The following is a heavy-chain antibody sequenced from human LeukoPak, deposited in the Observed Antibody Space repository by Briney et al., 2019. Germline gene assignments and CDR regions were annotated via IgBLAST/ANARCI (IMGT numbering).Heavy chain of an antibody. J-gene: IGHJ4*02. CDR1: GYTFTSYG. D-gene: IGHD3-3*01. CDR2: ISAYNGNT. V-gene: IGHV1-18*01. CDR3: ARATYYDFWSGYGVLDY. Sequence: ASVKVSCKASGYTFTSYGISWVRQAPGQGLEWMGWISAYNGNTNYAQKLQGRVTMTTDTSTSTDYMELRSLRSDDTAVYYCARATYYDFWSGYGVLDYWGQGTLVTVSS.